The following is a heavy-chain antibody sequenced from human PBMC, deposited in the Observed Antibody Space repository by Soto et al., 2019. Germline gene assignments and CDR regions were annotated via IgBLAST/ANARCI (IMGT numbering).Heavy chain of an antibody. V-gene: IGHV4-59*08. D-gene: IGHD6-6*01. CDR3: ARHRMYSSSSYYYYYMDV. J-gene: IGHJ6*03. CDR2: IYYSGST. Sequence: PSETLSLTCTVSGGSISSYYWSWIRQPPGKGLEWIGYIYYSGSTNYNPSLKSRVTISVDTSKNQFSLKLSSVTAADTAVYYCARHRMYSSSSYYYYYMDVWGKGTTVTVSS. CDR1: GGSISSYY.